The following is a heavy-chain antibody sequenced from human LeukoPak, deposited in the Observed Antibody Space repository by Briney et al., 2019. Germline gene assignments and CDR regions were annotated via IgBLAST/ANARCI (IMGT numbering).Heavy chain of an antibody. Sequence: HTGGSLRLSCAASGFIFSNYGMSWVRQAPGKGLEWVSTINENAANTHYADSVKGGFTISRDNSKNTLLLQMNSLRADDTALYYCTKGDGGWYPIDYWGQGTLVIVSS. CDR3: TKGDGGWYPIDY. CDR1: GFIFSNYG. J-gene: IGHJ4*02. D-gene: IGHD6-19*01. CDR2: INENAANT. V-gene: IGHV3-23*01.